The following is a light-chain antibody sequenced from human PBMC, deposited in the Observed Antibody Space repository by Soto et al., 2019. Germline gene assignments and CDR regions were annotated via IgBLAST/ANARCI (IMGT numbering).Light chain of an antibody. Sequence: EIVLTQSPATLSLSPGERATLSCRASQSVSSYLAWYQQKPGQAPRLLIYGAPSRATGIPDKFSGSGSGTDFSLTISRLEPEDFAVYYCQHYDNSLLTFGGGTKVDIK. CDR2: GAP. CDR1: QSVSSY. J-gene: IGKJ4*01. V-gene: IGKV3-20*01. CDR3: QHYDNSLLT.